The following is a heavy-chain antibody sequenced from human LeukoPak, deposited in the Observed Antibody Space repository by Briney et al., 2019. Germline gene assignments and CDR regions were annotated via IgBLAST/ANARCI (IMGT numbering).Heavy chain of an antibody. CDR2: IIPIFGTA. Sequence: GASVKVSCKASGGTFSSYAISWVRQAPGQGLEWMGGIIPIFGTANYAQKFQGRVTITADESTSTAYMELSSLRSEDTAVYYCARTLGSAMVRGAEPGTFDYWGQGTLVTVSS. J-gene: IGHJ4*02. CDR3: ARTLGSAMVRGAEPGTFDY. CDR1: GGTFSSYA. D-gene: IGHD3-10*01. V-gene: IGHV1-69*13.